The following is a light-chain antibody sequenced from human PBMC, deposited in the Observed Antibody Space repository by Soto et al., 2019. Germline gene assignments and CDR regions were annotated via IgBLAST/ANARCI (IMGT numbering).Light chain of an antibody. Sequence: QSALTQPASVSGSPGQSITISCTGTSGDFGAYNYVSWYQQHPGKAPKLMTFDVSNRPSGVSNRFSGSRSGNTASLTISGLQADDEADYYCSSYTSSNTLVFGGGTKLTVL. J-gene: IGLJ3*02. CDR3: SSYTSSNTLV. CDR1: SGDFGAYNY. V-gene: IGLV2-14*03. CDR2: DVS.